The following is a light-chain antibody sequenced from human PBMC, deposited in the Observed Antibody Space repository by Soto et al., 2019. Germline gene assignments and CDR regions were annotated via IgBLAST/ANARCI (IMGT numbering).Light chain of an antibody. V-gene: IGKV3-15*01. CDR3: QQYNNWPPWT. CDR2: GAS. J-gene: IGKJ1*01. CDR1: QSVSRN. Sequence: EIVMTQSPVTLSVSPGERATLSCRASQSVSRNLAWYQQKPGQAPRLLIYGASTGATGIPARFSGSGSGTDFTLTISSLQSEDFAVYYCQQYNNWPPWTVGQGTKVEVK.